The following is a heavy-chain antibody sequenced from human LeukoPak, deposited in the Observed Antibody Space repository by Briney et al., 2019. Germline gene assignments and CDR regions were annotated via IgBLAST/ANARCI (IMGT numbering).Heavy chain of an antibody. Sequence: SETLSLTCTVSGGSISSYYWSWIRQPPGKALEWIGYIYYSGSTSYNPSLKSRVTISVDTSKNQFSLKLSSVTAADTAVYYCARATGYSSSWYDYWGQGTLVTVSS. J-gene: IGHJ4*02. CDR3: ARATGYSSSWYDY. D-gene: IGHD6-13*01. CDR2: IYYSGST. CDR1: GGSISSYY. V-gene: IGHV4-59*12.